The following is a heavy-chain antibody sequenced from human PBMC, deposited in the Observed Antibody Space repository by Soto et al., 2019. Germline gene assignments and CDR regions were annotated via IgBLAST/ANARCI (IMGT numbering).Heavy chain of an antibody. Sequence: PGGSLRLSCAASGLTFISFVMSWVRQAPGKGPEWVSAIVSSGATTYYADSVKGRFTISRDNSKNTLYLQMNSLRVEDTAVYYCAKLYVGSADYWGQGA. CDR1: GLTFISFV. V-gene: IGHV3-23*01. CDR3: AKLYVGSADY. CDR2: IVSSGATT. D-gene: IGHD1-26*01. J-gene: IGHJ4*02.